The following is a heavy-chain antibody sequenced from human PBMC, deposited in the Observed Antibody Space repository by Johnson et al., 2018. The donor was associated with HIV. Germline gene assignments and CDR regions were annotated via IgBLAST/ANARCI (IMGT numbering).Heavy chain of an antibody. CDR3: ATDLFSLILEDDAFDT. CDR1: GFNFNHAW. V-gene: IGHV3-15*01. Sequence: VQLVESGGGLVKPGKSLRLSCEASGFNFNHAWMSWVRQAPGKGLEWVGRIISERDGGTTDYSAPVKDRFTISRDDSTNTLYLQMNSLKIEDTAVYYCATDLFSLILEDDAFDTWGQGTMVTVS. J-gene: IGHJ3*02. CDR2: IISERDGGTT.